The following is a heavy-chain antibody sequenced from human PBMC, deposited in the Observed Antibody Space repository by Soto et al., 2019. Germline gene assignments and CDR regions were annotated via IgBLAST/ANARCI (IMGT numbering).Heavy chain of an antibody. D-gene: IGHD6-13*01. CDR3: ATRIAAAVKTGYYYGMDV. V-gene: IGHV4-39*01. CDR2: IYYSGST. Sequence: SETLSLTCTVSGGSISSSSYYWGWIRQPPGKGLEWIGSIYYSGSTYYNPSLKSRVTISVDTSKNQFSLKLSSVTAADTAVYYCATRIAAAVKTGYYYGMDVCGQGPTVTVYS. J-gene: IGHJ6*02. CDR1: GGSISSSSYY.